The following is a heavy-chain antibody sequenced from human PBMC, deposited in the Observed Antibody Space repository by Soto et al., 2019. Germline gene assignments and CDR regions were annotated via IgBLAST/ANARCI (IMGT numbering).Heavy chain of an antibody. J-gene: IGHJ6*03. CDR1: VGSISSSSYY. D-gene: IGHD6-19*01. V-gene: IGHV4-39*01. Sequence: SETLSLTGTGSVGSISSSSYYWGWIRQPPGKGLEWIGSIYYSGSTYYNPSLKSRVTISVDTSKNQFSLKLSSVTAADTAVYYCARHRGSVAYYYYYYYMDVWGKGTTVTVSS. CDR3: ARHRGSVAYYYYYYYMDV. CDR2: IYYSGST.